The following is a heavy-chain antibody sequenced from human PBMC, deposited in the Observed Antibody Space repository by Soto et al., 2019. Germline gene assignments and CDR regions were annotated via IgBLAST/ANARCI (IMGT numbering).Heavy chain of an antibody. CDR3: AKDWGCTGGSCAYGVDV. D-gene: IGHD2-8*02. J-gene: IGHJ6*02. Sequence: QVQLVESGGGVVQPGRSLRLSCVASGFTFSYYGIHWVRQAPGKGLEWVALISHDGSDKYYADSVKDRFTISRDNSKNTWYLQMNSLRPEDTAVFYCAKDWGCTGGSCAYGVDVWGLGTTVIVSS. V-gene: IGHV3-30*18. CDR1: GFTFSYYG. CDR2: ISHDGSDK.